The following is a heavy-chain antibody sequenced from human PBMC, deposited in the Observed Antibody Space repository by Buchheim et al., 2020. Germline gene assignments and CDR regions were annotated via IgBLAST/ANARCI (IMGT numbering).Heavy chain of an antibody. Sequence: QVQLVESGGGVVQPGRSLRLSCAASGFTFSSYGMHWVRQAPGKGLEWVAVISYDGSNKYYADSVKGRFTISRDNSKNKLYLQMNSLRAEDTAVYYCAKDLVVAAPYYGMDVWGQGTT. D-gene: IGHD2-15*01. V-gene: IGHV3-30*18. J-gene: IGHJ6*02. CDR2: ISYDGSNK. CDR1: GFTFSSYG. CDR3: AKDLVVAAPYYGMDV.